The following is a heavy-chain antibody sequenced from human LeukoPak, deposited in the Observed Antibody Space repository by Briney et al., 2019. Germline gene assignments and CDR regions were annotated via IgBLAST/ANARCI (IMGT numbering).Heavy chain of an antibody. CDR3: ARPRRQWLVLDAFDI. D-gene: IGHD6-19*01. V-gene: IGHV3-7*01. Sequence: PGGSLRLSCAASGFTFSSYWMNWVRQAPGKGLEWVANIKQDGSEKFYVDPVRGRFTISRDNTKNSLYLQMNSLRAEDTALYYCARPRRQWLVLDAFDIWGQGTMVTVSS. CDR1: GFTFSSYW. J-gene: IGHJ3*02. CDR2: IKQDGSEK.